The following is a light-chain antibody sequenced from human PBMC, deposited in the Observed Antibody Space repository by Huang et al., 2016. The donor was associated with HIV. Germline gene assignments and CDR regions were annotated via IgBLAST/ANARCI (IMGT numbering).Light chain of an antibody. Sequence: EIVLTQSPGTLSLSPGERATVSCRASQSVSNSLAWYQQKPGQAPRLLIYGASTKGPGIPDRFRGSGSETDFTLTINRLEPEDFAIYYCQQYGGTPRTFGQGTKVEIK. CDR2: GAS. CDR3: QQYGGTPRT. CDR1: QSVSNS. J-gene: IGKJ1*01. V-gene: IGKV3-20*01.